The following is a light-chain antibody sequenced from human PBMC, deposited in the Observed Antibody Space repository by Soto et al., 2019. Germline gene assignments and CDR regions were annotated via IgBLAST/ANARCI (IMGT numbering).Light chain of an antibody. V-gene: IGKV1-9*01. CDR2: AAS. CDR1: QGISSY. J-gene: IGKJ4*01. CDR3: QQANSFPRT. Sequence: DIQLTQSPSFLSASVGDRVTITFRASQGISSYLAWYQQKPGKAPKLLIYAASTLQSGVPSRFSGSGSGTDFTLTIGSLEPEDFATYYCQQANSFPRTFGGGTKVDIK.